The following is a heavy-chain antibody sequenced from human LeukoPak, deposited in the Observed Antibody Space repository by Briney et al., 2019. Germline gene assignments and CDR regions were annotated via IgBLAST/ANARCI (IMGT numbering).Heavy chain of an antibody. V-gene: IGHV4-39*01. CDR2: IYYSGST. Sequence: SETLSLTCTVSGGSISSSSYYWGWIRQPPGKGLEWIGSIYYSGSTYYNPSLKSRVTISVDTSKNQFSLKLSSVTAADTAVYYCARLKSILLWFGELLSYYFDYWGQGTLVTVSS. CDR1: GGSISSSSYY. D-gene: IGHD3-10*01. CDR3: ARLKSILLWFGELLSYYFDY. J-gene: IGHJ4*02.